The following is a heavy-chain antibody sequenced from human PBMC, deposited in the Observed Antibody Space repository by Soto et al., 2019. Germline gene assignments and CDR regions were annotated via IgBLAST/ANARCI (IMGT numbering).Heavy chain of an antibody. J-gene: IGHJ6*02. CDR2: VSSTGST. CDR3: ARDPRGLYDLDYYYYYGMDV. Sequence: SETLSLTCTVSGASITQYYWNWIRQSPGKGLEWIVSVSSTGSTVYNPSLTSRVTVSLDTSKNQFSLTLNSVTASDTAVYYCARDPRGLYDLDYYYYYGMDVWGRGTTVTGSS. D-gene: IGHD4-17*01. V-gene: IGHV4-59*01. CDR1: GASITQYY.